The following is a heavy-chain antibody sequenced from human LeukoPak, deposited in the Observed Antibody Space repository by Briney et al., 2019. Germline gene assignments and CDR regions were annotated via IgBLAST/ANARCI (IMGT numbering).Heavy chain of an antibody. V-gene: IGHV3-23*01. CDR3: ARGGSSPDY. Sequence: GGSQSLSCTPSGLTFSNFAMSWARQAPGKGLEWVSSMSGVGVSTYYADSVKGRFTISRDNAKNSLYLQVSSLRADDTAVYYCARGGSSPDYWGQGTLVTVSS. CDR1: GLTFSNFA. J-gene: IGHJ4*02. CDR2: MSGVGVST. D-gene: IGHD3-10*01.